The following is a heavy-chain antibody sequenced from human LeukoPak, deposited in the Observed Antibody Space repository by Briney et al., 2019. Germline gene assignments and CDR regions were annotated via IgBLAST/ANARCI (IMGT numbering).Heavy chain of an antibody. Sequence: PGGSLRLSCAASGFTFSSYAMSWVRQAPGKGLEWVSAISGSGGSTYYADSVRGRFTISRDNSKNTLYLQMNSLRAEDTAVYYCAKDRSRRYSKSGGVKEVYFDYWGQGTLVTVSS. CDR2: ISGSGGST. D-gene: IGHD6-13*01. CDR3: AKDRSRRYSKSGGVKEVYFDY. V-gene: IGHV3-23*01. J-gene: IGHJ4*02. CDR1: GFTFSSYA.